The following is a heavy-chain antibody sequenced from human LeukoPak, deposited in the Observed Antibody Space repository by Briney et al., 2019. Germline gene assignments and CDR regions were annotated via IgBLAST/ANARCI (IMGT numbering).Heavy chain of an antibody. CDR2: ISSSSSYI. Sequence: GGSLRLSCAASGFTFSSYSMNWVRQAPGKGLEWVSSISSSSSYIYYADSVKGRFTISRDNAKNSLYLQMNSLRAEDTAVYYCARDLGRGLIQLSFFDYWGQGTLVTVSS. J-gene: IGHJ4*02. CDR1: GFTFSSYS. V-gene: IGHV3-21*01. CDR3: ARDLGRGLIQLSFFDY. D-gene: IGHD5-18*01.